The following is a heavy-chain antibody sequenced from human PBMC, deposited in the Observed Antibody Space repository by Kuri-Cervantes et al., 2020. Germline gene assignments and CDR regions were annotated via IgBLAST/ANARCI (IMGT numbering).Heavy chain of an antibody. V-gene: IGHV4-34*01. CDR1: GGSFSGYY. J-gene: IGHJ6*02. Sequence: SETLSLTCAVYGGSFSGYYWSWIRQPPGKGLEWIGEINHSGSTNYNPSLKSRVTISVDTSKNQFSLKLSSVTAADTAVYYCARESDIAAAGKGFRFIGYYYGMDVWGQGTTVTVSS. CDR3: ARESDIAAAGKGFRFIGYYYGMDV. CDR2: INHSGST. D-gene: IGHD6-13*01.